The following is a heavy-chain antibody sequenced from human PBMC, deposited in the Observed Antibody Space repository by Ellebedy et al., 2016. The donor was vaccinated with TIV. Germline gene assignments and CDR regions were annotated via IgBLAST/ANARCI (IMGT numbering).Heavy chain of an antibody. CDR3: ARWFGELLYVRWFDP. J-gene: IGHJ5*02. D-gene: IGHD3-10*01. CDR1: GDSISRSGYY. Sequence: SETLSLTCTVSGDSISRSGYYWGWIRQPPGKGLEWIGSIYYTGSTDYNPSLKSRVAISEDTSKNQFSLRLSSVTAADTAVYYCARWFGELLYVRWFDPWGQGTLVTVSS. V-gene: IGHV4-39*01. CDR2: IYYTGST.